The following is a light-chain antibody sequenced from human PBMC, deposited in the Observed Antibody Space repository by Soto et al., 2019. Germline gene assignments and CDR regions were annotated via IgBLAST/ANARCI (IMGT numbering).Light chain of an antibody. V-gene: IGKV1-5*03. CDR1: QGTSGW. CDR3: QEYNNYPWT. J-gene: IGKJ1*01. Sequence: IQMTQSPSTLSASVGDRVTITCRASQGTSGWLAWYQQKPGNAPKLLIYKTSSLQSGAPSRFSGSGSGTEFTLTISSLQSDVYSSDYRQEYNNYPWTVGQELRV. CDR2: KTS.